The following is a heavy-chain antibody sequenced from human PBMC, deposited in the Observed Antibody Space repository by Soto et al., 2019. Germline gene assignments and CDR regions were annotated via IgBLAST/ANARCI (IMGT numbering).Heavy chain of an antibody. CDR1: GGSFSGYY. J-gene: IGHJ6*03. CDR2: INHSGST. D-gene: IGHD5-18*01. Sequence: PSETLSLTCAVYGGSFSGYYWSWIRQPPGKGLEWIGEINHSGSTNYNPSLKSRVTISVDTSKNQFSLKLSSVTAADTAAYYCARLRGYSYGYGGYYYYCMDVWGKGTTVTVSS. CDR3: ARLRGYSYGYGGYYYYCMDV. V-gene: IGHV4-34*01.